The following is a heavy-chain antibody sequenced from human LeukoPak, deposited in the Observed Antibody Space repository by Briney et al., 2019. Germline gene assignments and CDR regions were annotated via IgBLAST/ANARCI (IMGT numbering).Heavy chain of an antibody. CDR1: GFTFSSYW. V-gene: IGHV3-74*01. J-gene: IGHJ4*02. D-gene: IGHD1-14*01. Sequence: GGSLRLSCAASGFTFSSYWMHWVRQAPGKGLVWVSRINSDGGSTSYADSVKGRFTISRDNAKNTLYLQMNSLRAEDTAVYYCVHNTSRGSFDYWGQGTLVTVSS. CDR2: INSDGGST. CDR3: VHNTSRGSFDY.